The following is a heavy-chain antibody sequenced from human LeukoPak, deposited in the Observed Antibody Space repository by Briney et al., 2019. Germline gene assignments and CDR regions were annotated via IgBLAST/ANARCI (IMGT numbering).Heavy chain of an antibody. Sequence: ASVKVSCKASGYTFTGYYIHWVRQAPGQGLEWMGRINPNNGGTNYAQKFQGRVTMTRDMSMSTAYMELSRLRSDDTAVYYCAGGDNRSGYRPFDIWGQGTMVTVPS. CDR1: GYTFTGYY. CDR3: AGGDNRSGYRPFDI. V-gene: IGHV1-2*06. D-gene: IGHD3-22*01. J-gene: IGHJ3*02. CDR2: INPNNGGT.